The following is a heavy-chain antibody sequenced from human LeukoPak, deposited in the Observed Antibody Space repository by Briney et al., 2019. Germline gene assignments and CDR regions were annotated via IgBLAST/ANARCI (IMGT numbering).Heavy chain of an antibody. Sequence: SETLSLTCAVYGGSFSGYYWSWIRQPPGKGLEWIGEINHSGSTNYNPSLKSRVTISVDTSKNQFSLKLSSVTAADTAVYYCARGRQSDSWGQGTLVTVSS. J-gene: IGHJ4*02. V-gene: IGHV4-34*01. CDR3: ARGRQSDS. D-gene: IGHD1-1*01. CDR2: INHSGST. CDR1: GGSFSGYY.